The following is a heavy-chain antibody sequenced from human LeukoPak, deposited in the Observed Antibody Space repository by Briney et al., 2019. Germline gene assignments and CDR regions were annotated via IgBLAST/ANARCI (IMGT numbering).Heavy chain of an antibody. CDR1: TDSISSYY. CDR3: ARLANYFDSSGYDYHFDY. Sequence: SETLSLTCSVSTDSISSYYWSWIRQPPGKGLEWIGYIYYSGSTNYNPSLKSRVTISVDTSKNQFSLKLSFVTAADTAVYYCARLANYFDSSGYDYHFDYWGQGTLVTVSS. V-gene: IGHV4-59*08. CDR2: IYYSGST. J-gene: IGHJ4*02. D-gene: IGHD3-22*01.